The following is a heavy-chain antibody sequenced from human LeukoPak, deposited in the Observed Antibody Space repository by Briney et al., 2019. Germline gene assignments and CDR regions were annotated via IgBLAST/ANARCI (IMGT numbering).Heavy chain of an antibody. J-gene: IGHJ6*03. CDR3: ARAPRGYSYGGYYYYMDV. V-gene: IGHV1-18*01. D-gene: IGHD5-18*01. Sequence: QNLQGRVTMTTDTSTSTAYMELSSLRSEDTAVYYCARAPRGYSYGGYYYYMDVWGKGTTVTVSS.